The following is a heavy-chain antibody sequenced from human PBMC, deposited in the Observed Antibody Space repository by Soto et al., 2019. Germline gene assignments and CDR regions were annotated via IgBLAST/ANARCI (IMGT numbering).Heavy chain of an antibody. J-gene: IGHJ4*02. CDR2: IYYSGST. CDR1: GGSISSSSYY. CDR3: ARSKSSIITVFDY. D-gene: IGHD3-9*01. V-gene: IGHV4-39*01. Sequence: SETLSLTCTVSGGSISSSSYYWGWIRQPPGKGLEWIGSIYYSGSTYYNPSLKSRVTISVDTSKNQFSLKLSSVTAADTAVYYCARSKSSIITVFDYWGQGTLVTVSS.